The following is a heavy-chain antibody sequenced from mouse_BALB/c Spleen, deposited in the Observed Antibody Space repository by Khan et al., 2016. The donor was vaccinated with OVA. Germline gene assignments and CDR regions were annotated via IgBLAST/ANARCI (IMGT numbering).Heavy chain of an antibody. V-gene: IGHV1-9*01. Sequence: QVQLKQSGAELMKPGASVKISCKATGYTFSSYWIEWVKQRPGRGLEWIGEILPRSNNTNYNEKFKGKATFTADTSSNTAYMELSSLTSEDSAVYYCARGNYYDSSSYFSYWGQGTLVTVSA. D-gene: IGHD1-1*01. CDR1: GYTFSSYW. CDR3: ARGNYYDSSSYFSY. CDR2: ILPRSNNT. J-gene: IGHJ3*01.